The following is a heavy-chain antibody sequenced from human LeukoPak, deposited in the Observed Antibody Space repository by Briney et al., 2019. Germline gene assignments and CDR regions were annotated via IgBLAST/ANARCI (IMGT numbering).Heavy chain of an antibody. Sequence: GESLKISCKGSGYSFTSYWIGWVRQMPGKGLEWMVIIYPGDSDTRYSPSFQGQVTISADKSISTAYLQWSSLKASDTAMYYCASQALYCSSTSCPVYFQHWGQGTLVTVSS. CDR2: IYPGDSDT. V-gene: IGHV5-51*01. J-gene: IGHJ1*01. CDR1: GYSFTSYW. CDR3: ASQALYCSSTSCPVYFQH. D-gene: IGHD2-2*01.